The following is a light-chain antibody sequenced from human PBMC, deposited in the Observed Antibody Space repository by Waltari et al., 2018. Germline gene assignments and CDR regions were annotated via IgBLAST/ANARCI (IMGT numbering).Light chain of an antibody. CDR1: SGSIASNY. Sequence: NFMLPKPHSVSESPGKTVTISCHRRSGSIASNYVPRFQQRPGSAPTTLIYEYNERLSGVPDRFSGSIDSSSNSASLIISGLRTEDEADYYCQSYERSGWVFGGGTKLTVL. V-gene: IGLV6-57*03. CDR2: EYN. CDR3: QSYERSGWV. J-gene: IGLJ3*02.